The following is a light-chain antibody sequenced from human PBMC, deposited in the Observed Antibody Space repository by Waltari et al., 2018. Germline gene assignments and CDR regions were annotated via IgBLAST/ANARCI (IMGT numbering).Light chain of an antibody. Sequence: DIQMTQSPSSLSASVGDRVAITCRASQSGDNYRNWYRQRPGKAPELLIYAASSLQVGVPSRFTGSGYGTDFTLTISSLQSEDFATYYCQQSYSMPRTFGQGTKLEI. CDR1: QSGDNY. J-gene: IGKJ2*01. V-gene: IGKV1-39*01. CDR2: AAS. CDR3: QQSYSMPRT.